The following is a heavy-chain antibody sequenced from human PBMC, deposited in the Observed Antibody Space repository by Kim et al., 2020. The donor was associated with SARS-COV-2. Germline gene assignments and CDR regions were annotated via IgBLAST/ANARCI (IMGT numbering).Heavy chain of an antibody. CDR1: GGSFSGYY. J-gene: IGHJ5*02. CDR2: INHSGST. D-gene: IGHD2-2*01. V-gene: IGHV4-34*01. CDR3: ARGHPIVVLPAANENNWFNA. Sequence: SETLSITCAFYGGSFSGYYWSWIRQPPGKGLEWIGEINHSGSTNYNPSLKSRVTISVDTSKNQFSLKLSSVTAADTAVYYCARGHPIVVLPAANENNWFNAWGEGTLVTVSS.